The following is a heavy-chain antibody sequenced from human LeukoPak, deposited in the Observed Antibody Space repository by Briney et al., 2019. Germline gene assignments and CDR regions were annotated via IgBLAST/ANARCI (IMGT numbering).Heavy chain of an antibody. Sequence: GASVKVSCKASGYTFTGYYMHWVRQAPGQGLEWMGWINPNSGGTNYAQKFQGRVTMTRDTSISTAYMELSRLRSDDTAVYYCARVLPGTVRTRDGYKTTKTFDYWGQGTLVTVSS. J-gene: IGHJ4*02. D-gene: IGHD5-24*01. CDR2: INPNSGGT. CDR3: ARVLPGTVRTRDGYKTTKTFDY. CDR1: GYTFTGYY. V-gene: IGHV1-2*02.